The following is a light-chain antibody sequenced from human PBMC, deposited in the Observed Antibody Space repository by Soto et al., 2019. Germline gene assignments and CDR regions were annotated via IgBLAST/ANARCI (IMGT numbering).Light chain of an antibody. J-gene: IGLJ1*01. CDR1: SSDVGGYNY. CDR3: SSYTSSSTDV. V-gene: IGLV2-14*01. Sequence: QSALTQPASVSGSPGQSITISCTGTSSDVGGYNYVSWYQQHPGKAPKLMIYEVSNRSLGVSNRFSGSKSGNTASLTISGLQAEDEAEYYCSSYTSSSTDVFGTGTKLTVL. CDR2: EVS.